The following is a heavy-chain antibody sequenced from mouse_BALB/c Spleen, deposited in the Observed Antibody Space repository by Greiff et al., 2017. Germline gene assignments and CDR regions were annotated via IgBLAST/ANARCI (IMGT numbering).Heavy chain of an antibody. J-gene: IGHJ3*01. CDR3: ARDGDYGTGGFAY. V-gene: IGHV2-9*02. Sequence: VQGVESGPGLVAPSQSLSITCTVSGFSLTSYGVHWVRQPPGKGLEWLGVIWAGGSTNYNSALMSRLSISKDNSKSQVFLKMNSLQTDDTAMYYCARDGDYGTGGFAYWGQGTLVTVSA. CDR2: IWAGGST. CDR1: GFSLTSYG. D-gene: IGHD1-2*01.